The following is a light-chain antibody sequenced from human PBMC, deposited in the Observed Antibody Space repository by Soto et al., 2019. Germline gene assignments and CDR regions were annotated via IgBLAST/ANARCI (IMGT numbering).Light chain of an antibody. Sequence: DIVMTQSPLSLPVTPGAPASMSCRSSESLLRGAYKYVDWYLQKPGQSPQLLIYLGSNRASGVPNRFSGSGSGTDFTLKISRVEAEDVGVYYCMQSLQTPLTFGGGTKVDLK. J-gene: IGKJ4*01. CDR1: ESLLRGAYKY. V-gene: IGKV2-28*01. CDR3: MQSLQTPLT. CDR2: LGS.